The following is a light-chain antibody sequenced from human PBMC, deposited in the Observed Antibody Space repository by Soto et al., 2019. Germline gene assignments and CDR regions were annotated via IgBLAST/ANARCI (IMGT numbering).Light chain of an antibody. V-gene: IGKV3-20*01. CDR2: GAS. J-gene: IGKJ2*01. CDR3: QHYGASPYT. Sequence: EIVMTQSPATLSVSPGERATLSCRASQSVGSDLAWYQQKPGQAPRLLIYGASNRATGIPDRFSGSGSGTDFTLTISRLEPEDFAVYYCQHYGASPYTFGQGTELEIK. CDR1: QSVGSD.